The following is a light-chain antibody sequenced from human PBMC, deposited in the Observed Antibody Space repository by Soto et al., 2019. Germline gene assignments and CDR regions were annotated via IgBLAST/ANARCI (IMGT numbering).Light chain of an antibody. V-gene: IGKV1-5*01. Sequence: DIQMNQSPSTLSASVGDRVXXXXXXXXXXXXXLAWYQQKPGQAPKLLIYDASSLESGVPSRFSGSGSGTEFTLTISGLQPDDFASYYCQQYNSFSLTFGGGTKVDIK. CDR2: DAS. CDR1: XXXXXX. J-gene: IGKJ4*01. CDR3: QQYNSFSLT.